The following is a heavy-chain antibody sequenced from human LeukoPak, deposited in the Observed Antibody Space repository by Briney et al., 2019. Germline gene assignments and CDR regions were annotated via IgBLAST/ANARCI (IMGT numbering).Heavy chain of an antibody. V-gene: IGHV1-46*01. CDR2: INPSGGST. D-gene: IGHD1-7*01. J-gene: IGHJ6*02. CDR1: GYTFTSYY. Sequence: ASVKVSCKASGYTFTSYYMHWVRQAPGQGLEWMGIINPSGGSTSHAQKFQGRVTMTRDTSTSTVYMELSSLRSEDTAVYYCARVYNWNYSDYYYYGMDVWGQGTTVTVSS. CDR3: ARVYNWNYSDYYYYGMDV.